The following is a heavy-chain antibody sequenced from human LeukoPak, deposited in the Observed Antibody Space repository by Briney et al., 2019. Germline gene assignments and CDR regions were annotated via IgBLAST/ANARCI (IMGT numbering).Heavy chain of an antibody. J-gene: IGHJ4*02. CDR1: GYTFTGYY. Sequence: ASVKVSCKASGYTFTGYYMHWVRQAPGQGLEWMGWIDPNSGGTNYAQKFQGRVTMTRDTFISTAYMELSRLRSDDTAVYYCARAGGYCGRISCPYYFDYWGQGSLVAVSS. V-gene: IGHV1-2*02. CDR2: IDPNSGGT. D-gene: IGHD2-15*01. CDR3: ARAGGYCGRISCPYYFDY.